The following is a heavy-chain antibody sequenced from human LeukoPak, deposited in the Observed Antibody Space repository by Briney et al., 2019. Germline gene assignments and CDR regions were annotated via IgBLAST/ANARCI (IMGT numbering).Heavy chain of an antibody. J-gene: IGHJ4*02. CDR3: ARTRTDTADDY. CDR1: GGSISSYY. V-gene: IGHV4-59*12. D-gene: IGHD5-18*01. Sequence: PSETLSLTCTVSGGSISSYYWSWIRQPPGKGLEWIGYIYYSGSTNYNPSLKSRVTISVDTSKNQFSLKLSSVTAADTAVYYCARTRTDTADDYWGQGTLVTVSS. CDR2: IYYSGST.